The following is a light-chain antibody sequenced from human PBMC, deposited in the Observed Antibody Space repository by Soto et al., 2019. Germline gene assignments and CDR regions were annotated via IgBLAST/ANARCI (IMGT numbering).Light chain of an antibody. CDR2: GAS. J-gene: IGKJ4*01. V-gene: IGKV3-15*01. CDR1: QSVSSN. CDR3: QQYNNWPSLT. Sequence: EIVMTQSPATLSVSPGERATLSCRASQSVSSNLVWYQQKSGQAPRLLIYGASTRATGIPARFSGSGSGTEFTLTISSLQSEDLAVYYCQQYNNWPSLTFGGGTKVEIK.